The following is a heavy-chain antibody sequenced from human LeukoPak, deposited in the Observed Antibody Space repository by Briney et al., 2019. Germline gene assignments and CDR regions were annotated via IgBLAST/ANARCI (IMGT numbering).Heavy chain of an antibody. CDR2: INPNSGGT. D-gene: IGHD5-18*01. CDR3: ARSQPGYSYGSEFDY. Sequence: ASVKVSCKASGYTFTGYYMHWVRQAPGQGLEWMGWINPNSGGTNYAQKFQGRVTMTRDTSISTAYMELSRLRSDDTAVYYCARSQPGYSYGSEFDYWGQGTLVTASS. J-gene: IGHJ4*02. CDR1: GYTFTGYY. V-gene: IGHV1-2*02.